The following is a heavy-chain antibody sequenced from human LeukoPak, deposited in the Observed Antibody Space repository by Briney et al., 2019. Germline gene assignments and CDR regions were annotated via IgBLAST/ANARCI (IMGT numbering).Heavy chain of an antibody. J-gene: IGHJ3*02. CDR2: INWNGGST. CDR1: GFTFDDYG. Sequence: GGSLRLSCAASGFTFDDYGMSGVRQAPGKGLEWVSGINWNGGSTGYADSVKGRFTISRDNAKNSLYLQVSSLRAEDTAWYYCARGQNYYGSGSQTFDIWGQGTMVTVSS. D-gene: IGHD3-10*01. V-gene: IGHV3-20*04. CDR3: ARGQNYYGSGSQTFDI.